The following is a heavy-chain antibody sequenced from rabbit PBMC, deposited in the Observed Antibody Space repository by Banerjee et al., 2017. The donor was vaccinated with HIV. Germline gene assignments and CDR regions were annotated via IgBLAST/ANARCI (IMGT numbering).Heavy chain of an antibody. Sequence: QEPLAESGGDLVTPAGSLTLTCTASGFTISRSHMGWVRPAPGKGLEWIGEIYTGSSGSTYYASWAKGRFTISKTSSTTVTLQMTSLTAADTATYFCARGTSSSGYYIPYYFNLWGPGTLVTVS. CDR1: GFTISRSH. CDR2: IYTGSSGST. J-gene: IGHJ4*01. D-gene: IGHD1-1*01. V-gene: IGHV1S45*01. CDR3: ARGTSSSGYYIPYYFNL.